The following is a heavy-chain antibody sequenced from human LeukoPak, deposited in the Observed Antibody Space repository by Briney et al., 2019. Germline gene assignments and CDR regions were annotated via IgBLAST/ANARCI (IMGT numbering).Heavy chain of an antibody. CDR3: ARDFPIFYDSSGYYFFDY. Sequence: ASVKVSCKASGYTFTSYYMHWVRQAPGQGLEWMGIINPSGGSTSYAQKFQARVTMTTDTSTSTAYMELRSLRSDDTAVYYCARDFPIFYDSSGYYFFDYWGQGTLVTVSS. D-gene: IGHD3-22*01. V-gene: IGHV1-46*01. J-gene: IGHJ4*02. CDR2: INPSGGST. CDR1: GYTFTSYY.